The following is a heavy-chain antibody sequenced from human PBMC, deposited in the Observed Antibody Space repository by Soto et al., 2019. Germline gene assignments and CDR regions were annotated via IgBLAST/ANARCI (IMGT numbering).Heavy chain of an antibody. V-gene: IGHV3-30*03. CDR1: GFTFSSYG. Sequence: GGSLRLSCAASGFTFSSYGMHWVRQAPGKGLEWVAVISYDGSNKYYADSVKGRFTISRDNSKNTLYLQMNSLGAEDTALYYCVRDQLYYYDIFGRPLNGFDIWGQGT. D-gene: IGHD3-22*01. CDR2: ISYDGSNK. CDR3: VRDQLYYYDIFGRPLNGFDI. J-gene: IGHJ3*02.